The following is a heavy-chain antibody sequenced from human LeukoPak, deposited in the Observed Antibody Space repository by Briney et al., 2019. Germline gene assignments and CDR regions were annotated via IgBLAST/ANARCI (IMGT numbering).Heavy chain of an antibody. CDR3: ARDRFVNGGSYYFDY. D-gene: IGHD1-26*01. CDR2: ISSSSSYI. Sequence: GGSLRLSCAASGFTFSSYSMNWVRQAPGKGLEWVSSISSSSSYIYYADSVKGRFTISRDNAKNSLYLQMNSLRAEDTAVCYCARDRFVNGGSYYFDYWGQGTLVTVSS. CDR1: GFTFSSYS. V-gene: IGHV3-21*01. J-gene: IGHJ4*02.